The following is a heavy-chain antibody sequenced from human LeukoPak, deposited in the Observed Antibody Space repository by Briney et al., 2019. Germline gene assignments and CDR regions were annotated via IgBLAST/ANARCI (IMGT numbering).Heavy chain of an antibody. V-gene: IGHV3-48*02. CDR3: ARSRDGYNVFDY. Sequence: GESLRLSCAASGFSFSTNSMTWVRQAPGKGLEWISHITSSSRTTYHADSVKGRFTISRDNAKNSLYLQMNSLRDEDTAVYYCARSRDGYNVFDYWGQGTLVTVSS. J-gene: IGHJ4*02. CDR2: ITSSSRTT. CDR1: GFSFSTNS. D-gene: IGHD5-24*01.